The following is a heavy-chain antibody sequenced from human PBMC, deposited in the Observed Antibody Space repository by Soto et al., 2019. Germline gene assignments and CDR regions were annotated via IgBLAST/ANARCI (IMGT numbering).Heavy chain of an antibody. D-gene: IGHD1-20*01. Sequence: TLSLTCTVSGGSMGNGYYYGSGVRQNTGKGLEWIGHIYHSGRTYYNPSLKSRVGILVDTSKNQFSLNLNSVTAADTAVYYCARWVEVSLDYFDSWGQGTPVTVS. CDR2: IYHSGRT. V-gene: IGHV4-31*03. CDR1: GGSMGNGYYY. J-gene: IGHJ4*02. CDR3: ARWVEVSLDYFDS.